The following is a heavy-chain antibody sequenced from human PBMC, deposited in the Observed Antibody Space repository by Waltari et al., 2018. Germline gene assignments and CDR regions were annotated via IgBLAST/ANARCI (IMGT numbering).Heavy chain of an antibody. D-gene: IGHD3-22*01. Sequence: QVQLVESGGGVVQPGRSLRLSCAASGFTFSRSGMHWARQAPGKGLEWVAVISYDGSNKYYADSVKGRFTISRDNSKNTLYLQMNSLRAEDTAVYYCAKDVLDRYYYDSSGPPDYWGQGTLVTVSS. CDR3: AKDVLDRYYYDSSGPPDY. J-gene: IGHJ4*02. V-gene: IGHV3-30*18. CDR1: GFTFSRSG. CDR2: ISYDGSNK.